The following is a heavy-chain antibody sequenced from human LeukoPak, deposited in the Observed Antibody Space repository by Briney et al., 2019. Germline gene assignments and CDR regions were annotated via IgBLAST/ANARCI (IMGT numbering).Heavy chain of an antibody. V-gene: IGHV3-21*01. J-gene: IGHJ4*02. CDR1: GFTFSGYS. D-gene: IGHD1-7*01. Sequence: GGSLRLSCAASGFTFSGYSMTWVRQAPGKGLEWVSSISSSTYIYYADSVKGRFTISRDNAKNSLYLQMNSLRAEDTAVYYCAKEGLELPNYFDYWGQGTLVTVSS. CDR2: ISSSTYI. CDR3: AKEGLELPNYFDY.